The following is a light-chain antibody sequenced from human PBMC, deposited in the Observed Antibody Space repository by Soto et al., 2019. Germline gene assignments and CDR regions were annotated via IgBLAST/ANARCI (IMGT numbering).Light chain of an antibody. CDR2: SNN. CDR3: AAWGDSLNGYV. Sequence: SVLTQPPSASGTPGQRVTITCSGSSSNIGSKTVSWYQQLPGTAPKLLMYSNNQRPSGVPDRFSGSKSGTSASLAITGLQSEDEADYYCAAWGDSLNGYVFGTGTKVTVL. V-gene: IGLV1-44*01. J-gene: IGLJ1*01. CDR1: SSNIGSKT.